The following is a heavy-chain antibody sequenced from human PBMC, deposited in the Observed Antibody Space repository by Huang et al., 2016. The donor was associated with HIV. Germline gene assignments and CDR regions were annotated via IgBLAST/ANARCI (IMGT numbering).Heavy chain of an antibody. CDR3: ARTGVAVSDDPEYFQH. J-gene: IGHJ1*01. CDR2: IYYSGTT. D-gene: IGHD3-3*01. CDR1: GASINSNTFY. Sequence: QESGPGLVGPSETLSLTCAVSGASINSNTFYWGWIRRPPGKGLEWIGSIYYSGTTYYNPALKRRARIAVDASKNRIFLHLRSVTAADTGVYYCARTGVAVSDDPEYFQHWGQGALVT. V-gene: IGHV4-39*02.